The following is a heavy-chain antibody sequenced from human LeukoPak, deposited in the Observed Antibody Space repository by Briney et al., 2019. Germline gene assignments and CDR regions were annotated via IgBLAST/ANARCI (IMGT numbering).Heavy chain of an antibody. Sequence: GGPLRLSCAASGFTFSSYWMTWVRQAPGKGLEWVANITQDGDAKYFVDSVKGRFTFSRDNAKNSLYLQMNSLRVEDTGVYYCARHFYGYFDSWGQGTLVTVSS. J-gene: IGHJ4*02. D-gene: IGHD2/OR15-2a*01. V-gene: IGHV3-7*01. CDR2: ITQDGDAK. CDR3: ARHFYGYFDS. CDR1: GFTFSSYW.